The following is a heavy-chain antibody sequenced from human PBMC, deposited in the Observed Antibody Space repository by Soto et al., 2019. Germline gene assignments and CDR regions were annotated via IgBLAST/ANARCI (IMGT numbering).Heavy chain of an antibody. V-gene: IGHV3-74*01. CDR2: ITDDGSNT. CDR1: GFIFSMYW. Sequence: GRSLRLSCETSGFIFSMYWMHWVRQVPGKGPQWVARITDDGSNTYYAASVEGRFTISRDNAKNALYLQMTSLRADDTDVYYCKPGTRPTSIGTGAFWGQGTLVTVSS. CDR3: KPGTRPTSIGTGAF. D-gene: IGHD3-10*01. J-gene: IGHJ4*02.